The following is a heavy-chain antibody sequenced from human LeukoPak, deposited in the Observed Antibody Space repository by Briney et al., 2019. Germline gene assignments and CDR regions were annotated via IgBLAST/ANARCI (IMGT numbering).Heavy chain of an antibody. CDR2: IYYSGNS. Sequence: PSQTLSLTCTVSGGSISGYYWSWIRQSPGKGLEWIGYIYYSGNSNYNPSLKSRVTMSVDTSKTQFSLKLSSVSAADTAVYFCARRGGYYDFDYWGQGTLVTVSS. CDR3: ARRGGYYDFDY. CDR1: GGSISGYY. J-gene: IGHJ4*02. D-gene: IGHD3-3*01. V-gene: IGHV4-59*01.